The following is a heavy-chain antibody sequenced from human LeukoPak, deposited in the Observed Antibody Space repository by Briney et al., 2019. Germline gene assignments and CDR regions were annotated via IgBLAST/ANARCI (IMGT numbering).Heavy chain of an antibody. V-gene: IGHV1-8*03. Sequence: ASVKVSCKASGYTFTSYDINWVRQATGQGLEWMGWMNPNSGNTGYAQKFQGRVTITRNTSISTAYMELSSLRSEDTAAYYCARARRVHGSWFDPWGQGTLVTVSS. J-gene: IGHJ5*02. CDR1: GYTFTSYD. D-gene: IGHD3-10*01. CDR2: MNPNSGNT. CDR3: ARARRVHGSWFDP.